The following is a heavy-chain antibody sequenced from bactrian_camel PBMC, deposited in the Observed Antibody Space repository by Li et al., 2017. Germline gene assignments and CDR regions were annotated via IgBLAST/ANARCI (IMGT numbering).Heavy chain of an antibody. J-gene: IGHJ6*01. V-gene: IGHV3S1*01. CDR3: VPRLGGSWAGY. CDR2: INSGGGAT. CDR1: GFTFSSYW. D-gene: IGHD2*01. Sequence: HVQLVESGGGLVQPGGSLRLSCAASGFTFSSYWMYWVRQAPGKGLEWVSSINSGGGATYYADSVKGRFTISRDNAKNTVYLQMNSLKSEDTALYYCVPRLGGSWAGYWGQGTQVTVS.